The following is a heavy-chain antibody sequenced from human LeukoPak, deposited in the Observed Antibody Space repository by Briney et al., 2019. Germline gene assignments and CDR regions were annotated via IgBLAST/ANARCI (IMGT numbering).Heavy chain of an antibody. CDR2: ISSSSTI. CDR3: ARLGADWHTDMITSLDY. V-gene: IGHV3-48*01. CDR1: GFTFSSYS. J-gene: IGHJ4*01. D-gene: IGHD3-16*01. Sequence: PGGSLRLSCAASGFTFSSYSMNWVRQAPGKGLEWVSYISSSSTIYYADSVKGRFTISRDNAKNSLYLQMNSLRAEDTAVYYCARLGADWHTDMITSLDYWGHGTLVTVS.